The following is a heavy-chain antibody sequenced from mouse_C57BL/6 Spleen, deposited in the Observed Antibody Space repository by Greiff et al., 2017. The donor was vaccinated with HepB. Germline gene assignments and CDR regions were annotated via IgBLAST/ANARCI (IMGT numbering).Heavy chain of an antibody. CDR3: ARGGDYGNYGVFAY. Sequence: EVQLQQSGPELVKPGASVKISCKASGYTFTDYYMNWVKQSHGKSLEWIGDINPNNGGTSYNQKFKGKATLTVDKSSSTAYMELRSLTSEDSAVYYCARGGDYGNYGVFAYWGQGTLVTVSA. J-gene: IGHJ3*01. CDR1: GYTFTDYY. CDR2: INPNNGGT. V-gene: IGHV1-26*01. D-gene: IGHD2-1*01.